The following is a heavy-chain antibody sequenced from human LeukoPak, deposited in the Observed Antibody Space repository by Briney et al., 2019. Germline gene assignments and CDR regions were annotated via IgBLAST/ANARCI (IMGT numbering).Heavy chain of an antibody. V-gene: IGHV3-23*01. CDR3: ARYKFDY. CDR2: ISGSGGST. CDR1: GFTFSSYA. J-gene: IGHJ4*02. Sequence: QAGGSLRLSCAASGFTFSSYAMSWVRRAPGKGLEWVSAISGSGGSTCYADSVKGRFTISRDNAKNSLYLQMNSLRAEDTAVYYCARYKFDYWGQGTLVTVSS. D-gene: IGHD5-12*01.